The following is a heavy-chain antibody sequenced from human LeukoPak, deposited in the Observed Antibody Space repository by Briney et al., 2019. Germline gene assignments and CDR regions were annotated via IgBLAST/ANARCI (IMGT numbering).Heavy chain of an antibody. CDR2: IIPIFGTA. Sequence: SVTVSCKASGGTFSSYAISWVRQAPGQGLEWMGGIIPIFGTANYPQKFKGRVTITTDESTSTAYMELSSLRSEDTAVYYCARARSYYCSSTSCYIPLYFQHWGQGTLVTVSS. D-gene: IGHD2-2*02. V-gene: IGHV1-69*05. J-gene: IGHJ1*01. CDR1: GGTFSSYA. CDR3: ARARSYYCSSTSCYIPLYFQH.